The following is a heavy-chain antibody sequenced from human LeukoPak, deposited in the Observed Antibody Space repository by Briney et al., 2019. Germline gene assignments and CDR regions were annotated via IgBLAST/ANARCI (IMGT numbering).Heavy chain of an antibody. V-gene: IGHV3-66*01. J-gene: IGHJ4*02. CDR2: IYSGGST. CDR3: ARGFNFDS. Sequence: GGSLRLSCAASGFTFDDYAMHWVRQAPGKGLEWVSVIYSGGSTYYADSVKGRFAISRDNSKNTPFLQMNSLRAEDTAVYYCARGFNFDSWGQGTLVTVSS. CDR1: GFTFDDYA.